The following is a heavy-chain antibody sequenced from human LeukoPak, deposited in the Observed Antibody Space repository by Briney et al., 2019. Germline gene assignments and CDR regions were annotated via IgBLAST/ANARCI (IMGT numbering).Heavy chain of an antibody. CDR1: GGSVSSSSYY. Sequence: SETLSLTCTVSGGSVSSSSYYWGWIRQPPGKGLEWIGSIYYSGSTYYNPSLKSRVTISVDTSKNQFSLKLSSVTAADTAVYYCARQKYSYGRLFDYWGQGTPVTVSS. CDR3: ARQKYSYGRLFDY. CDR2: IYYSGST. V-gene: IGHV4-39*01. J-gene: IGHJ4*02. D-gene: IGHD5-18*01.